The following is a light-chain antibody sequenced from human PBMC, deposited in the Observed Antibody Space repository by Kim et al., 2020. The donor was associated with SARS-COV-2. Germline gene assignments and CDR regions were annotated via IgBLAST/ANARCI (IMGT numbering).Light chain of an antibody. CDR2: QDR. V-gene: IGLV3-1*01. CDR3: QAWNSSTWV. Sequence: SYELTQPPSVSVSPGQTASITCSGDKLGDKYASWYQQKPGQSPVLVIYQDRKRPSGIPERFSGSNSGKTATLTISGTQAMDEADYYCQAWNSSTWVFGGGTQLTVL. CDR1: KLGDKY. J-gene: IGLJ3*02.